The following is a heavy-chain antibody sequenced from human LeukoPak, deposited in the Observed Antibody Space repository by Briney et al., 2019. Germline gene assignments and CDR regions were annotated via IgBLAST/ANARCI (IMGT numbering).Heavy chain of an antibody. J-gene: IGHJ5*02. CDR2: ISAYNGNT. CDR3: ARWASIAAAGTGNWFDP. D-gene: IGHD6-13*01. CDR1: GYTFTSYG. V-gene: IGHV1-18*01. Sequence: VSVKVSCKASGYTFTSYGISWVRQAPGQGLEWMGWISAYNGNTNYAQKLQGRVTMTTDTSTSTAYMELRSLRSDDTAVYYCARWASIAAAGTGNWFDPWGQGTLVTVSS.